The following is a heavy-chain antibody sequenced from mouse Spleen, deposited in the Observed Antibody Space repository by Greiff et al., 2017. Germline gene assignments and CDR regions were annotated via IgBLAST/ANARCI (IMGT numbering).Heavy chain of an antibody. J-gene: IGHJ4*01. Sequence: SAAELARPGASVKMSCKASGYTFTSYTMHWVKQRPGQGLEWIGYINPSSGYTEYNQKFKDKTTLTADKSSSTAYMQLSSLTSEDSAVYYCASNYENAMDYWGQGTSVTVSS. D-gene: IGHD2-1*01. CDR1: GYTFTSYT. V-gene: IGHV1-4*02. CDR2: INPSSGYT. CDR3: ASNYENAMDY.